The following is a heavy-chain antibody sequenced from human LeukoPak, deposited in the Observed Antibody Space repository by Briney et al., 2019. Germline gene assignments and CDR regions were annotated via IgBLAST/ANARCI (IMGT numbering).Heavy chain of an antibody. V-gene: IGHV3-53*01. CDR3: ARKYCSGGTCYTGILEY. CDR2: IYSDGST. D-gene: IGHD2-15*01. J-gene: IGHJ4*02. CDR1: GFTVSSNH. Sequence: PGGSLRLSCAASGFTVSSNHMSWVRQAPGKGLEWVSLIYSDGSTYYTDSVKGRFTISRDNSKNTLYLQMNGLRAEDTAVYYCARKYCSGGTCYTGILEYWGQGTLVTASS.